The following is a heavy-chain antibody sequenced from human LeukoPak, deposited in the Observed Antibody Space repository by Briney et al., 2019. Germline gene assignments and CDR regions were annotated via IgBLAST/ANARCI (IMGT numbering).Heavy chain of an antibody. CDR1: GFTFSSYG. CDR2: IRYDGSNK. J-gene: IGHJ4*02. CDR3: ARDYYGSDDY. D-gene: IGHD3-10*01. Sequence: PGGSLRLSCAASGFTFSSYGMHWVRQAPGKGLEWVAFIRYDGSNKYYADSVKGRFTISRDNAKNSLYLQMNSLRAEDTAVYYCARDYYGSDDYWGQGTLVTVSS. V-gene: IGHV3-30*02.